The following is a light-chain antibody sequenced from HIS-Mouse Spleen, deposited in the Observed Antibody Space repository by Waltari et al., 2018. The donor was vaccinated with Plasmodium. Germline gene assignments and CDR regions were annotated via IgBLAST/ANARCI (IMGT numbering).Light chain of an antibody. V-gene: IGLV3-25*03. CDR3: QSADSSGTPNWV. Sequence: SYELTQPPSVSVSPGQTARITCSGDALPKQYANWYQQKPGQAPVLVIYKDSERPSGIPERFSGSSSGTTVTLTISGAQAEDEADYYCQSADSSGTPNWVFGGGTKLTVL. CDR1: ALPKQY. J-gene: IGLJ3*02. CDR2: KDS.